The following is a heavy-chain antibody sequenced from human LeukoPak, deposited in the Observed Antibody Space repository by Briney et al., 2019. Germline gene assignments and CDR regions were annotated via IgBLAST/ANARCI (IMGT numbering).Heavy chain of an antibody. Sequence: GSLRLSCPASGFTFGDYAMSWFRQAPGKGLEWVSFIRSKAYGGTTEYAASVKGRFTISRDDSKSIAYLQMNSLKTEDTAVYYCTRDLVSGSYYSGAFDIWGQGTMVTVSS. J-gene: IGHJ3*02. CDR2: IRSKAYGGTT. V-gene: IGHV3-49*03. CDR1: GFTFGDYA. CDR3: TRDLVSGSYYSGAFDI. D-gene: IGHD1-26*01.